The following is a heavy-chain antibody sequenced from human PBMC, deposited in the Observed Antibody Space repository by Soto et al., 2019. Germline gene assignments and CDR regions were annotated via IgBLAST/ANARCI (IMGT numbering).Heavy chain of an antibody. D-gene: IGHD2-15*01. CDR3: AKDWGTEGYSVRAFDV. CDR2: LSGGGGNI. J-gene: IGHJ3*01. V-gene: IGHV3-23*01. CDR1: GFTFNRHA. Sequence: GGSLRLSCAASGFTFNRHAMNWVRQAPGKGLEWVSVLSGGGGNIDYAGFVKGRFTISRDNSKNMLYLQMNSLTAQHTAVYYCAKDWGTEGYSVRAFDVWGQGTVVTV.